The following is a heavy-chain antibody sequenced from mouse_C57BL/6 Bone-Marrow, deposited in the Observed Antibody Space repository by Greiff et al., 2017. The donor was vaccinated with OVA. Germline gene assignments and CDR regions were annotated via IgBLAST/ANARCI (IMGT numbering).Heavy chain of an antibody. CDR3: ARLIRRRYFDV. CDR1: GFTFSSYG. D-gene: IGHD2-12*01. V-gene: IGHV5-6*01. CDR2: ISSGGSYT. J-gene: IGHJ1*03. Sequence: EVKLMESGGDLVKPGGSLKLSCAASGFTFSSYGMSWVRQTPDKRLEWVATISSGGSYTYYPDSVKGRFTISRDNAKNTLYRQMSSLKSEDTAMYYCARLIRRRYFDVWGTGTTVTVSS.